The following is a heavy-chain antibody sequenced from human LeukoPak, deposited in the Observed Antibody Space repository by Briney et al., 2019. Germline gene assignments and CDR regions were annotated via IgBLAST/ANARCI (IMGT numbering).Heavy chain of an antibody. Sequence: SETLSLTCSVSGGSVSSGNYYWAWIRQPPGKGLEWIAYIYYNGITKYNPSLKSRLTISVDMSKNQFSLKLSSVTAADTAVYYCARDRGTGDYGDYTIDYWGQGTLVTVSS. CDR2: IYYNGIT. CDR3: ARDRGTGDYGDYTIDY. V-gene: IGHV4-61*01. CDR1: GGSVSSGNYY. D-gene: IGHD4-17*01. J-gene: IGHJ4*02.